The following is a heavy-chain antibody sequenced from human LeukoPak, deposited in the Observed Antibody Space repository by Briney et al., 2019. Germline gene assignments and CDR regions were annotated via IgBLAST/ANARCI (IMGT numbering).Heavy chain of an antibody. Sequence: GGSLRLSCAASGFTFSSYWMSWVRQAPGKGLEWVSYISSSGSSISYADSVKGRFTISRDNAKNSLYLQMNSLRAEDTAVYYCARWAGAILTDYWGQGTLVTVSS. D-gene: IGHD1-26*01. CDR2: ISSSGSSI. J-gene: IGHJ4*02. V-gene: IGHV3-48*04. CDR3: ARWAGAILTDY. CDR1: GFTFSSYW.